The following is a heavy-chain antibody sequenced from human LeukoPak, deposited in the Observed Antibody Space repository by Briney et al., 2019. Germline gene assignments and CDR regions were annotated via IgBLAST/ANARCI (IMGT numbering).Heavy chain of an antibody. V-gene: IGHV3-23*01. CDR3: AMATKHFYYYYGMDV. CDR1: GFTFSSYA. J-gene: IGHJ6*02. Sequence: GGSLRLSCAASGFTFSSYAMTWVRQAPGKGLEWVSTFSGYSTYNADSVMGRFTISRDNSKNTLYLQMNSLRAEDTAVYYCAMATKHFYYYYGMDVWGQGTTVTVSS. CDR2: FSGYST.